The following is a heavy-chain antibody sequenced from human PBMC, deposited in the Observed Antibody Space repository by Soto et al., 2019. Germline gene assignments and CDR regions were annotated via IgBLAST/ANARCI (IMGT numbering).Heavy chain of an antibody. J-gene: IGHJ4*02. CDR2: INHSGST. D-gene: IGHD6-6*01. CDR3: AGGLAARLYYFDY. CDR1: GGSFSGYY. V-gene: IGHV4-34*01. Sequence: PSETLSLTCAVYGGSFSGYYWSWIRQPPGKGLEWIGEINHSGSTNYNPSLKSRVTISVDTSKNQFSLKLSSVTAADTAVYYCAGGLAARLYYFDYWGQGTLVTVSS.